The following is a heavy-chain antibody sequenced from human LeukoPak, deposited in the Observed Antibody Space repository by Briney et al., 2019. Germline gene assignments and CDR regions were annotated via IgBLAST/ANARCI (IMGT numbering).Heavy chain of an antibody. CDR2: IIPIFGTA. Sequence: ASVMVSCKASGGTFSSYAISWVRQAPGQGLEWMGGIIPIFGTANYAQKFQGRVTITADESTSTAYMELSSLRSEDTAVYYCARVVWSGYDKGDYWGQGTLVTVSS. D-gene: IGHD5-12*01. CDR3: ARVVWSGYDKGDY. J-gene: IGHJ4*02. CDR1: GGTFSSYA. V-gene: IGHV1-69*13.